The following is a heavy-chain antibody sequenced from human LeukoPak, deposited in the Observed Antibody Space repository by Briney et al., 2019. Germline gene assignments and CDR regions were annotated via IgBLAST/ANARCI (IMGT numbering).Heavy chain of an antibody. V-gene: IGHV1-69*05. D-gene: IGHD5-24*01. J-gene: IGHJ6*03. CDR1: GDILILAT. Sequence: SVKVSCKIAGDILILATVSWVRQAPGQGLEWMGGIIPIFGTADYAQKFQGRVTITTDEATRTAYLELSGLRSEDTAVYYCAREALVEMAAIDHNYYYMDVWDKGTTVIVSS. CDR3: AREALVEMAAIDHNYYYMDV. CDR2: IIPIFGTA.